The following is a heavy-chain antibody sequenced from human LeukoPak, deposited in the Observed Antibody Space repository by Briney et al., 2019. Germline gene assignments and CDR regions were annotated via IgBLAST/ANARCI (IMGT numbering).Heavy chain of an antibody. Sequence: SETRSLTCSVSGGSVSSYYWSWIRQPAGKGLEWIGRIYPSGTTHYNPSLRSRVTMSVDTSKNQFSLKLSSVTAADTAVYYCADDYGDWGERTLVSVSS. CDR2: IYPSGTT. D-gene: IGHD4-17*01. CDR1: GGSVSSYY. CDR3: ADDYGD. J-gene: IGHJ4*02. V-gene: IGHV4-4*07.